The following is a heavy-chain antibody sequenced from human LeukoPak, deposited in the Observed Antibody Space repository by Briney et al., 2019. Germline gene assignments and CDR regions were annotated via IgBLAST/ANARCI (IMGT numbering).Heavy chain of an antibody. CDR3: ARGAKVTMVRGDYYYGMDV. J-gene: IGHJ6*02. D-gene: IGHD3-10*01. CDR1: GFTFSSYG. CDR2: IWYDGSNK. V-gene: IGHV3-33*01. Sequence: GGSLRLSCAASGFTFSSYGMHWVRQAPGKGLEWVAVIWYDGSNKYYADSVKGRFTISRDNSKTALYLQMSSLRAEDTAVYYCARGAKVTMVRGDYYYGMDVWGQGTTVTVSS.